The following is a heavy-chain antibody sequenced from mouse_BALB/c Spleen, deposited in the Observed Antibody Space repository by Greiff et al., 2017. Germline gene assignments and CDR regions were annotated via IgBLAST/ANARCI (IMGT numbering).Heavy chain of an antibody. CDR2: ISSGGSYT. CDR1: GFTFSSYA. J-gene: IGHJ4*01. V-gene: IGHV5-9-4*01. Sequence: EVHLVESGGGLVKPGGSLKLSCAASGFTFSSYAMSWVRQSPEKRLEWVAEISSGGSYTYYPDTVTGRFTISRDNAKNTLYLEMSSLRSEDTAMYYCARAAHAMDYWGQGTSVTVSS. CDR3: ARAAHAMDY.